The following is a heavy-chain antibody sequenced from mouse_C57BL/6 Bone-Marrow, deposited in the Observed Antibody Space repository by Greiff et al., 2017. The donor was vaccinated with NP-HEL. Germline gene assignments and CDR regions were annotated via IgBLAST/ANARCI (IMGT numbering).Heavy chain of an antibody. D-gene: IGHD2-3*01. V-gene: IGHV10-1*01. CDR3: VRHCDGYHGAMDY. Sequence: EVQRVESGGGFVQPKGSLKLSCAASGFSFNTYAMNWVRQAPGKGLEWVARIRSKSNNYATYYADSVKDRFTISRDDSESMLYLQMNNLKTEDTAMYYCVRHCDGYHGAMDYWGQGTSVTVSS. CDR2: IRSKSNNYAT. J-gene: IGHJ4*01. CDR1: GFSFNTYA.